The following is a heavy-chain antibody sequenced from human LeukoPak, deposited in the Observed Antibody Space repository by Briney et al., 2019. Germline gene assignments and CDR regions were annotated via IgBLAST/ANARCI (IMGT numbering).Heavy chain of an antibody. CDR1: GFSLSTRGVG. CDR2: IYWNDDK. D-gene: IGHD1-1*01. Sequence: ESGPTLVNPTQTLTLTCTFSGFSLSTRGVGVGWIRQPPGKALEWLSLIYWNDDKRYSPSLKSRLTITKDTSKNQVVLTMTNMDPVDTATYYCAHRRGPTGTTDLNYYGMDVWGQGTTVTVSS. J-gene: IGHJ6*02. CDR3: AHRRGPTGTTDLNYYGMDV. V-gene: IGHV2-5*01.